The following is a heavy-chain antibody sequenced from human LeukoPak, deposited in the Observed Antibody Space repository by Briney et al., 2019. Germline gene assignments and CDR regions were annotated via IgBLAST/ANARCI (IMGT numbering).Heavy chain of an antibody. CDR2: IRSKAYGGTT. V-gene: IGHV3-49*04. Sequence: GGSLRLSCTASGFTFGDYAMSWVRQAPGEGLERVGFIRSKAYGGTTEYAASVKGRFTISRYDSKSIAYLQMNSLKTEDTAVYYCTREENYYDSSGYYYVWDYWGQGTLVTVSS. J-gene: IGHJ4*02. CDR3: TREENYYDSSGYYYVWDY. CDR1: GFTFGDYA. D-gene: IGHD3-22*01.